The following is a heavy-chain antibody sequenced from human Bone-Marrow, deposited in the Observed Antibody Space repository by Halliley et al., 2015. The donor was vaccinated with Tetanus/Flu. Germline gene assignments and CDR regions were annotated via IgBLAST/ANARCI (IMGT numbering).Heavy chain of an antibody. J-gene: IGHJ4*02. V-gene: IGHV1-3*01. CDR2: INPVNGNT. Sequence: GGMGWINPVNGNTKYSEKFRGRVTISRDTSASTAYMELRSLTSKDASVYYCARSDWGSYSLDWGQGTLVTVSS. D-gene: IGHD1-26*01. CDR3: ARSDWGSYSLD.